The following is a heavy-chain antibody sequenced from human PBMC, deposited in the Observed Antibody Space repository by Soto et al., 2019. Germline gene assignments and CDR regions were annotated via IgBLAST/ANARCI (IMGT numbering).Heavy chain of an antibody. D-gene: IGHD3-3*01. J-gene: IGHJ3*02. Sequence: PSETLSLTCTVSGGSISSGDCSWSWIRQPPGKCLEWIGYIYYSGSTYYNPSLKSRVTISVDTSKNQFSLKLRSAAAADTAVFYCARSNGTTMFGVVTCPDAFDIWGQGTMVTVSS. V-gene: IGHV4-30-4*01. CDR3: ARSNGTTMFGVVTCPDAFDI. CDR1: GGSISSGDCS. CDR2: IYYSGST.